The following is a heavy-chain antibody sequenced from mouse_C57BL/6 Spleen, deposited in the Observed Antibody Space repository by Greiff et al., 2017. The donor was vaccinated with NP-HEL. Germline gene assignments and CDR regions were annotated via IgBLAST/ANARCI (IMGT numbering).Heavy chain of an antibody. J-gene: IGHJ1*03. V-gene: IGHV1-62-2*01. Sequence: QVQLKQSGAELVKPGASVKLSCKASGYTFTEYTIHWVKQRSGQGLEWIGWFYPGSGSIKYNEKFKDKATLTADKSSSTVYMELSRLTSEDSAVYFCARHEDNYDGYYVSYFDVWGTGTTVTVSS. CDR1: GYTFTEYT. CDR2: FYPGSGSI. D-gene: IGHD2-3*01. CDR3: ARHEDNYDGYYVSYFDV.